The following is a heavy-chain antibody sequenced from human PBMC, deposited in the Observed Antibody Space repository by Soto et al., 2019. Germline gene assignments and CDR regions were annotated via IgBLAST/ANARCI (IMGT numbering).Heavy chain of an antibody. D-gene: IGHD3-22*01. Sequence: ASVKVSCKASGYTFTSYYMHWVRQAPGQGLEWMGIINPSGGSTSYAQRFQGRVTMTRDTSTRTAHMELSGLRSEDTAVYYCARGAATKIVVVMYDSLELWGQGTMVTVSS. J-gene: IGHJ3*01. V-gene: IGHV1-46*01. CDR3: ARGAATKIVVVMYDSLEL. CDR1: GYTFTSYY. CDR2: INPSGGST.